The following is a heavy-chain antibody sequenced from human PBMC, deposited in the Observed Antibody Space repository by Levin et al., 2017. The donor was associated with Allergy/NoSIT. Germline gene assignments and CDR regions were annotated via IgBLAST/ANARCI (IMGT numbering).Heavy chain of an antibody. J-gene: IGHJ3*02. CDR2: IYYSGST. Sequence: SETLSLTCTVSGGSISSYYWSWIRQPPGKGLEWIGYIYYSGSTNYNPSLKSRVTISVDTSKNQFSLKLSSVTAADTAVYYCARERGGASRAFDIWGQGTMVTVSS. D-gene: IGHD1-26*01. CDR1: GGSISSYY. V-gene: IGHV4-59*01. CDR3: ARERGGASRAFDI.